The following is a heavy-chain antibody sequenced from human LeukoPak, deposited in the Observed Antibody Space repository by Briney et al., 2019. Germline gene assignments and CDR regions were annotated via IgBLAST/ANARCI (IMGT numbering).Heavy chain of an antibody. CDR3: AKDSSSWFNYYYYYGMDV. CDR2: ISYDGSNK. J-gene: IGHJ6*02. V-gene: IGHV3-30*18. D-gene: IGHD6-13*01. Sequence: GRSLRLSCAASGFTFSSYGMHWVRQAPGKGLEWVAVISYDGSNKYYADSVKGRFTISRDNSKNTLYLQMNSLRAEDTAVYYCAKDSSSWFNYYYYYGMDVWGQGTTVTVSS. CDR1: GFTFSSYG.